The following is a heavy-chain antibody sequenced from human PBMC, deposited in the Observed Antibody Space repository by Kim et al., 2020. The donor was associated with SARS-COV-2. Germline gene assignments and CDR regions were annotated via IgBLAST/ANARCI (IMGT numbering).Heavy chain of an antibody. V-gene: IGHV3-21*01. CDR2: ISSSSSYI. J-gene: IGHJ6*02. D-gene: IGHD3-10*01. Sequence: GGSLRLSCAASGFTFSSYSMNWVRQAPGKGLEWVSSISSSSSYIYYADSVKGRFTISRDNAKNSLYLQMNSLRAEDTAVYYCARDPPPPFGELFTRDYYYYYGMDVWGQGTTVTVSS. CDR3: ARDPPPPFGELFTRDYYYYYGMDV. CDR1: GFTFSSYS.